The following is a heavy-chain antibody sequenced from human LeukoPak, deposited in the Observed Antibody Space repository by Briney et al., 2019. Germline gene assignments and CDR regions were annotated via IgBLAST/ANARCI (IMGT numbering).Heavy chain of an antibody. V-gene: IGHV3-30-3*01. CDR2: ISYDGSNK. CDR3: ATRIVGASFDY. J-gene: IGHJ4*02. CDR1: GFTFSSYA. Sequence: GRSLRLSCAASGFTFSSYAMHWVRQAPGKGLEWVAVISYDGSNKYYADSVKGRFTISRDNSKNTLYLQMNSLRAEDTAVYYCATRIVGASFDYWGQGTLVTVSS. D-gene: IGHD1-26*01.